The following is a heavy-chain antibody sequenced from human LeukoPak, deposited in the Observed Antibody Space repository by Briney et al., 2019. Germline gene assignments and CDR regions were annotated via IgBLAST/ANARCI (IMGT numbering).Heavy chain of an antibody. D-gene: IGHD6-19*01. Sequence: SETLSLTCTVSGGSISSSSYYWGWIRQPPGKGLEWIGSIYYSGSTYSNPSLQSRVTISVDTSKNQFSLKLNSVTAADTAVYYCARETVAGTNAFDIWGQGTMVTVSS. J-gene: IGHJ3*02. V-gene: IGHV4-39*07. CDR3: ARETVAGTNAFDI. CDR1: GGSISSSSYY. CDR2: IYYSGST.